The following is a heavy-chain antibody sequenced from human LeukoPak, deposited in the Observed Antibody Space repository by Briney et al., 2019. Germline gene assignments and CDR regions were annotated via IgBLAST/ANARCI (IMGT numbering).Heavy chain of an antibody. D-gene: IGHD5/OR15-5a*01. CDR3: ARGSTAADY. J-gene: IGHJ4*02. Sequence: SETLSLTCTVSGGSISSYYWSWIRQPPGKGLEWIGEINHSGSTNYNPSLKSRVTISVDTSKNQFSLKLSSVTAADTAVYYCARGSTAADYWGQGTLVTVSS. V-gene: IGHV4-34*01. CDR1: GGSISSYY. CDR2: INHSGST.